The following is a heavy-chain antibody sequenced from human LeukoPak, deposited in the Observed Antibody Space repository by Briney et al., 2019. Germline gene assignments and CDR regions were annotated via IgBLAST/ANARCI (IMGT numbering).Heavy chain of an antibody. D-gene: IGHD2-15*01. V-gene: IGHV3-30-3*01. Sequence: GGSLRLSCAASGFTFSSYAMHWVRQAPGKGLEWVAVISYDGSNKYYADSVKGRFTISRDNPKNTVYLEMNSLRAEDTAVYYCVYCSGGNCYYTVRGWTYWGQGTLVTVSS. CDR2: ISYDGSNK. J-gene: IGHJ4*02. CDR3: VYCSGGNCYYTVRGWTY. CDR1: GFTFSSYA.